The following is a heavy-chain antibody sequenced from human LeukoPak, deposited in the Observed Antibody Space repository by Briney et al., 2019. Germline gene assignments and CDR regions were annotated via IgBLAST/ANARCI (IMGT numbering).Heavy chain of an antibody. CDR2: INSDGSST. D-gene: IGHD2-15*01. J-gene: IGHJ3*02. V-gene: IGHV3-74*01. CDR3: AREGGSWNNDAFDI. Sequence: GGSLRLSCAASGFTFSSYWMHWVRQAPGKGLVWVSRINSDGSSTTYADSVKGRFTISRDNAKNTLYLQMNSLRAEDTAVYYCAREGGSWNNDAFDIWGQGTMVTVSS. CDR1: GFTFSSYW.